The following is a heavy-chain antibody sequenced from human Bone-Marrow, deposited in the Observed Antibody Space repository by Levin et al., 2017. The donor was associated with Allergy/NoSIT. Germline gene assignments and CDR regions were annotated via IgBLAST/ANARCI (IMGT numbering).Heavy chain of an antibody. D-gene: IGHD3-10*01. CDR3: ARDGGGSGKPIDY. CDR2: ISSSSSTI. V-gene: IGHV3-48*04. CDR1: GFTFSSYS. J-gene: IGHJ4*02. Sequence: GESLKISCAASGFTFSSYSMNWVRQAPGKGLEWVSYISSSSSTIYYADSVKGRFTISRDNAKNSLYLQMNSLRAEDTAVYYCARDGGGSGKPIDYWGQGTLVTVSS.